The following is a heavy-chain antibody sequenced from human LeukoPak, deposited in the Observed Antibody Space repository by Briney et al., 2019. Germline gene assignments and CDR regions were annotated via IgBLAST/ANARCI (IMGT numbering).Heavy chain of an antibody. J-gene: IGHJ5*02. CDR1: GGSISSGSYY. D-gene: IGHD5-18*01. CDR2: IHYSGST. Sequence: SETLSLTCTVSGGSISSGSYYWSWIRQPPGKGLEWIGYIHYSGSTKYKSSLKSRVTISVDTSKNQFSLKLSSVTAADTAVYYCARAEGYSYGFNWFDPWGQGTLVTVSS. V-gene: IGHV4-61*01. CDR3: ARAEGYSYGFNWFDP.